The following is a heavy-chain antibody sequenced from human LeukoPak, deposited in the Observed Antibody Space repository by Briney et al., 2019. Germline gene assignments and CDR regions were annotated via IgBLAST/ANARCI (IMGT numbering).Heavy chain of an antibody. D-gene: IGHD2-2*01. Sequence: GGSLRLSCAASGFTFSNYGMNWVRQAPGKGLEWVAFIRYDGSDKYYADSVKGRFTISRDNSKNTLYLQLNSLKPEDTAVYYCAKGACTSTSCYVYYYYYMDVWGKGTTVTVSS. J-gene: IGHJ6*03. CDR2: IRYDGSDK. V-gene: IGHV3-30*02. CDR3: AKGACTSTSCYVYYYYYMDV. CDR1: GFTFSNYG.